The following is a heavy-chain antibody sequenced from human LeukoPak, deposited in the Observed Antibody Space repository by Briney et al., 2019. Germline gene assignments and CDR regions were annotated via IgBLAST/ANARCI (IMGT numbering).Heavy chain of an antibody. Sequence: SETLSLTCAVYGGSFSGYYWSWIRQPPGKGLEWIGEINHSGSTNYNPSLKSRVTISVDTSKNQFSLKLSSVTAADTAVYYCARSLLRYFDWFDYWGQGTLVTVSS. CDR1: GGSFSGYY. D-gene: IGHD3-9*01. V-gene: IGHV4-34*01. CDR2: INHSGST. J-gene: IGHJ5*01. CDR3: ARSLLRYFDWFDY.